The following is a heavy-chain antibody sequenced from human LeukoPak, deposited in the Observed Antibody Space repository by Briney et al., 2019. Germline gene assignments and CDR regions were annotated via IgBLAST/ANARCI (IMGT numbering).Heavy chain of an antibody. CDR3: ARGKAAAGEYNWFDP. CDR1: GGSFSGYF. V-gene: IGHV4-34*01. J-gene: IGHJ5*02. CDR2: INHSGST. D-gene: IGHD6-13*01. Sequence: SETLSLTCAVSGGSFSGYFWSWIRQPPGKGLEWIGEINHSGSTNYNPSLKSRVTISVDTSKNQFSLKLSSVTAADTAVYYCARGKAAAGEYNWFDPWGQGSLVTVSS.